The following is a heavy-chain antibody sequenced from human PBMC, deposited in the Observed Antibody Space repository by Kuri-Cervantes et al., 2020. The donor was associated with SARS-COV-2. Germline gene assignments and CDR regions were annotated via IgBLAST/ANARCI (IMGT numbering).Heavy chain of an antibody. V-gene: IGHV1-2*02. CDR1: GYTFTGYY. CDR3: ATGPAAIVGGWFDP. CDR2: INPNSGGT. D-gene: IGHD2-2*01. Sequence: ASVKVSCKASGYTFTGYYMHWVRQAPGQGLEWMGWINPNSGGTNYAQKFQGRVTMTRDTSISTAYMELSSLRSEDTAVYYCATGPAAIVGGWFDPWGQGTLVTVSS. J-gene: IGHJ5*02.